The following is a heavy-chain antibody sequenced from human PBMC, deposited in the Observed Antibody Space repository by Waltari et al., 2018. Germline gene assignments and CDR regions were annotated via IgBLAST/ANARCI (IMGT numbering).Heavy chain of an antibody. CDR3: ARVGFCTTTTCYMRYFDH. J-gene: IGHJ4*02. D-gene: IGHD2-2*02. CDR1: GFSFSIYW. V-gene: IGHV3-7*01. Sequence: EVQLVESGGGLVQPGGSLRLSCAASGFSFSIYWMSWVRQAPGQGLEWVANIKQDGSEKYYVDSVKGRFTISRDNAKNSLYLQMNSLRAEDTAVYYCARVGFCTTTTCYMRYFDHWGQGTLVTVSS. CDR2: IKQDGSEK.